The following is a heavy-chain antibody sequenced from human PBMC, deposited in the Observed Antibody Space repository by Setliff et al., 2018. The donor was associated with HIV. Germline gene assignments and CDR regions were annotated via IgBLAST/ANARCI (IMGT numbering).Heavy chain of an antibody. CDR2: VHYNGNDK. CDR1: GFNFEDYG. Sequence: GGSLRLSCVVSGFNFEDYGMSWVRQAPGKGLEWVARVHYNGNDKFYVDSVKGRFTISRDNSENTLYLQMNSLRVEDTAVYYCARAPRHYGWAFDIWGQGTMVTVSS. V-gene: IGHV3-7*01. CDR3: ARAPRHYGWAFDI. J-gene: IGHJ3*02. D-gene: IGHD4-17*01.